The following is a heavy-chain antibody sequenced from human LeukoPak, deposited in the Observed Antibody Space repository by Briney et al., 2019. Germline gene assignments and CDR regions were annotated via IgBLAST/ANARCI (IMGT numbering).Heavy chain of an antibody. J-gene: IGHJ6*03. CDR3: ARVYSSSAHIFYYYYYMDV. V-gene: IGHV3-7*01. Sequence: GGSLRLSCAGSGYTFSSYWMSWVRQAPGKGLEWVANIKQDGSEKYYVDSVKGRFTISRDNAKNSLYLQMNSLRAEDTAVYYCARVYSSSAHIFYYYYYMDVWGKGTTVTVSS. D-gene: IGHD6-13*01. CDR2: IKQDGSEK. CDR1: GYTFSSYW.